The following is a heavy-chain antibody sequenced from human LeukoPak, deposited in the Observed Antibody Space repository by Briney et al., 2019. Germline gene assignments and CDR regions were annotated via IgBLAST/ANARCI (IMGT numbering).Heavy chain of an antibody. V-gene: IGHV3-30-3*01. D-gene: IGHD3-22*01. J-gene: IGHJ4*02. CDR2: ISYDGSNK. Sequence: GGSLRLSCAASGFTFSSYAMHWVRQAPGKGLEWVAVISYDGSNKYYADSVKGRFTISSDNSKNTLYLQMNSLRAEDTAVYYCARGNPYYYDSSGHDYWGQGTLVTVSS. CDR3: ARGNPYYYDSSGHDY. CDR1: GFTFSSYA.